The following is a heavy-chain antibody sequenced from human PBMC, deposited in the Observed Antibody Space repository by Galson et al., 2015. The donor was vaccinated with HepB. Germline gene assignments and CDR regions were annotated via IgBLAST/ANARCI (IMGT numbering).Heavy chain of an antibody. Sequence: SLRLSCAASGFTFSSYAMHWVRQAPGKGLEWVAVISYDGSNKYYADSVKGRFTISRDNSKNTLYLQMNSLRAEDTAVYYCAREGIVVVSGDYWGQGTLVTVSS. D-gene: IGHD2-2*01. CDR1: GFTFSSYA. CDR3: AREGIVVVSGDY. J-gene: IGHJ4*02. V-gene: IGHV3-30-3*01. CDR2: ISYDGSNK.